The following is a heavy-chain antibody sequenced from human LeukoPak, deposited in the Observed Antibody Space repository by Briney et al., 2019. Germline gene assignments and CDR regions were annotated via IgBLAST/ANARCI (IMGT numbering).Heavy chain of an antibody. CDR1: GYTFTSYD. V-gene: IGHV1-8*01. CDR2: LNPNSGNT. J-gene: IGHJ6*02. Sequence: ASVKVSCKASGYTFTSYDINWVRQATGQGLEWMGWLNPNSGNTGYAQKFQGRVTMTRNTSISTAYMELSSLRSEDTAVYYCARDLDDPVVPAAINYYYGMDVWGQGTTVTVSS. CDR3: ARDLDDPVVPAAINYYYGMDV. D-gene: IGHD2-2*02.